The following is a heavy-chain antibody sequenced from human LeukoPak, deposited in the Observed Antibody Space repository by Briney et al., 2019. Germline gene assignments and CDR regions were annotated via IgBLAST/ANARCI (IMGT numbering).Heavy chain of an antibody. D-gene: IGHD1-26*01. CDR2: IYTSGTT. Sequence: PSETLSLTCSVAGVSIRGYYWNWVRQPAWKGLEWIGRIYTSGTTDDNPSLKSRVTMSVDTSNNQVSLNMNSVTAADTAVYYCARQDSKVGAYTGPYYFDYWGQGALVTVSS. V-gene: IGHV4-4*07. CDR3: ARQDSKVGAYTGPYYFDY. CDR1: GVSIRGYY. J-gene: IGHJ4*02.